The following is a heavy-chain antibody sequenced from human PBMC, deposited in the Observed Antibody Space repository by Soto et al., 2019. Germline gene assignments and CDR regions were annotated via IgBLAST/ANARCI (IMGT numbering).Heavy chain of an antibody. V-gene: IGHV4-31*03. Sequence: QVQLQESGPGLVKPSQTLSLTCTVSGGSISSGGYYWSWIRQHPGKGLEWIGYIYYSGSTYYNPSLKNRVTISVDTSKNQFSLKLSSVTAADTAVYYCARFRYCSGGSCYSEDAFDIWGQGTMVTVSS. CDR3: ARFRYCSGGSCYSEDAFDI. CDR2: IYYSGST. J-gene: IGHJ3*02. CDR1: GGSISSGGYY. D-gene: IGHD2-15*01.